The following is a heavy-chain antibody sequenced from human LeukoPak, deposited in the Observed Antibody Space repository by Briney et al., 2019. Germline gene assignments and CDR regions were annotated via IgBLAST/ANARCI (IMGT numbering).Heavy chain of an antibody. CDR1: GYTFTSYY. Sequence: ASVKVSCKASGYTFTSYYMHWVRQAPGHGLEWMGIINPSGGSTSYAQKFQGRVTMTRDTSTSTVYMELSSLRSEDTAVYYCARDEYYYDSSGYYPLWYWGQGTLVTVSS. J-gene: IGHJ4*02. CDR3: ARDEYYYDSSGYYPLWY. D-gene: IGHD3-22*01. CDR2: INPSGGST. V-gene: IGHV1-46*01.